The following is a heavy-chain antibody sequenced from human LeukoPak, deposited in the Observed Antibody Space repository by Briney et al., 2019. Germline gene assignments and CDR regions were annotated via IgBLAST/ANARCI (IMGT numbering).Heavy chain of an antibody. CDR2: ITLSSSTI. V-gene: IGHV3-48*01. J-gene: IGHJ4*02. CDR1: GFTFRSYG. CDR3: AREPSYTSSWYTSCDY. D-gene: IGHD6-13*01. Sequence: QSGGSLRLSCADSGFTFRSYGMNWVRQAPGKGLEWVAYITLSSSTIYYADSVKGRFTISRDNAKNSVYLQMDSLRAEDTAVYYCAREPSYTSSWYTSCDYWGQGTLVTVSS.